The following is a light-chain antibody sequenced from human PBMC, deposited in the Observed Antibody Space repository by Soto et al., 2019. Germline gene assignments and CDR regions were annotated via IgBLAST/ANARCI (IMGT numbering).Light chain of an antibody. CDR1: SSNIGAGYD. V-gene: IGLV1-40*01. J-gene: IGLJ2*01. Sequence: QSVLTQPPSVSGAPGQRITISCIGSSSNIGAGYDVHWYQQLPGTAPKLLISGNNIRPSGVPDRFSGSKSGTSASLAITGLQADDEADYYCQSYDSSQSGVVFGGGTKVTVL. CDR2: GNN. CDR3: QSYDSSQSGVV.